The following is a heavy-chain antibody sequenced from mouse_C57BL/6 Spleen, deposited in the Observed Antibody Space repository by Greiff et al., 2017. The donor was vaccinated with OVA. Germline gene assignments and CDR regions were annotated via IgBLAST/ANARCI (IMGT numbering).Heavy chain of an antibody. D-gene: IGHD1-1*01. CDR2: IDPETGGT. CDR1: GYTFTDYE. J-gene: IGHJ3*01. Sequence: LVESGAELVRPGASVTLSCKASGYTFTDYEMHWVKQTPVHGLEWIGAIDPETGGTAYNQKFKGKAILTADKSSSTAYMELRSLTSEDSAVYYCTSKDGSSPWFAYWGQGTLVTVSA. V-gene: IGHV1-15*01. CDR3: TSKDGSSPWFAY.